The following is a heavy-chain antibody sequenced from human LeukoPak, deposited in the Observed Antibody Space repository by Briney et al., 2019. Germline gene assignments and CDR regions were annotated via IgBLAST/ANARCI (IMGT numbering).Heavy chain of an antibody. J-gene: IGHJ4*02. Sequence: GGSLRLSCEACGFSFSRYSMNWVGQAAGKGLPWVSSISSSNSYIYYADSVKGRFTISRDNAKNSLYLQMNSLRAEDTAVYYCARAKQEQLYPFDYWGQGTLVTVSS. CDR3: ARAKQEQLYPFDY. CDR2: ISSSNSYI. CDR1: GFSFSRYS. D-gene: IGHD6-6*01. V-gene: IGHV3-21*01.